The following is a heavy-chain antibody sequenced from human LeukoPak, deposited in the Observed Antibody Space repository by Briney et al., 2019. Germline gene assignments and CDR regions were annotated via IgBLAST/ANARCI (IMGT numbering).Heavy chain of an antibody. Sequence: ASVKVCCKASGYTFTSYDMHCVRQAPGPGLEWKGIINPSDGRTSYAQKFQGRVTMTRDTSTSSVYMELSSLRSEDTAVYYCARDQELLPDYWGQGTLVTVSS. CDR3: ARDQELLPDY. V-gene: IGHV1-46*01. CDR2: INPSDGRT. J-gene: IGHJ4*02. D-gene: IGHD1-26*01. CDR1: GYTFTSYD.